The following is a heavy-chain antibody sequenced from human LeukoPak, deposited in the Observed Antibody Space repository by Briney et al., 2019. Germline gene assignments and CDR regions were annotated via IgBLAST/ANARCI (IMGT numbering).Heavy chain of an antibody. CDR3: AKGGGRGYSYGVDY. J-gene: IGHJ4*02. CDR2: ISYDGSNK. Sequence: PGGSLRLSCAASGFTFSSYWMSWVRQAPGKGLEWVAVISYDGSNKYYADSVKGRFTISRDNSKNTLYLQMNSLRAEDTAVYYCAKGGGRGYSYGVDYWGQGTLVTVSS. CDR1: GFTFSSYW. V-gene: IGHV3-30*18. D-gene: IGHD5-18*01.